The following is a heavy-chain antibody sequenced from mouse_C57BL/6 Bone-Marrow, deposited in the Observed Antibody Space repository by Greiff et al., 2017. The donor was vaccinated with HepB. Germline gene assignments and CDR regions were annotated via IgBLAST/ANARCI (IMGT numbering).Heavy chain of an antibody. CDR1: GYTFTSYW. CDR3: ARPYYSNPFAY. CDR2: IHPNSGIT. Sequence: VQLQQPGAELVKPGASVKLSCKASGYTFTSYWMHWVKQRPGQGLEWIGMIHPNSGITNYNEKFKSKATLTVDNSSSTAYMQLSSLTSEDSAVYYCARPYYSNPFAYWGQGTLVTVSA. D-gene: IGHD2-5*01. V-gene: IGHV1-64*01. J-gene: IGHJ3*01.